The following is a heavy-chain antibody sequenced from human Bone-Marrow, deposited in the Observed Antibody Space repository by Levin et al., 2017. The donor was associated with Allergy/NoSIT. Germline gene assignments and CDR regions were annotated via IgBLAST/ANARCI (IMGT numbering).Heavy chain of an antibody. CDR2: IIPILGIA. CDR1: GGTFSSYP. Sequence: SVKVSCKASGGTFSSYPISWVRQAPGQGLEWMGRIIPILGIANYAQKFQGRVTITADKSTSTAYMELSSLRSEDTAVYYCARDRVGGTGFHFDYWGQGTLVTVSS. V-gene: IGHV1-69*04. CDR3: ARDRVGGTGFHFDY. D-gene: IGHD3-10*01. J-gene: IGHJ4*02.